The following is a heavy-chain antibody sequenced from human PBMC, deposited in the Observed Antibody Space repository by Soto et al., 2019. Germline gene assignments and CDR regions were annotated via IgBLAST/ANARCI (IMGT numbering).Heavy chain of an antibody. CDR3: ARDLIDYYDSSAPPA. CDR2: ISSSSSYI. V-gene: IGHV3-21*01. CDR1: GFTFSSYS. J-gene: IGHJ5*02. D-gene: IGHD3-22*01. Sequence: GGSPRLSCAASGFTFSSYSMNWVRQAPGKGLEWVSSISSSSSYIYYADSVKGRFTISRDNAKNSLYLQMNSLRAEDTAVYYCARDLIDYYDSSAPPAWGQGTLVIVSS.